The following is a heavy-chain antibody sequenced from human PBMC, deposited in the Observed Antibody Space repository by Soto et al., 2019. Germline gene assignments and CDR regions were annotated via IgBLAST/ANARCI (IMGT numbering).Heavy chain of an antibody. CDR2: IWYDGSNK. V-gene: IGHV3-33*01. J-gene: IGHJ4*02. CDR1: GFTFSSYG. CDR3: ARSRIVVVVAATTFDY. D-gene: IGHD2-15*01. Sequence: GGSLRLSCAAAGFTFSSYGMHWVRQSPDKRLQWVAVIWYDGSNKYYADSVKGRFTISRDNSKNTLYLQMNSLRAEDTAVYYCARSRIVVVVAATTFDYWGQGTLGTVSS.